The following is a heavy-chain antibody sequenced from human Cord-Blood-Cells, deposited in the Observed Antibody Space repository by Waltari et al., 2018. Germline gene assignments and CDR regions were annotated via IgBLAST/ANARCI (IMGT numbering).Heavy chain of an antibody. J-gene: IGHJ6*02. CDR3: ARDSGSYYYYGMDV. CDR1: GYTFTSYA. V-gene: IGHV1-3*01. CDR2: INAGNGNT. Sequence: QVQLVQSGAEVKKPGASVKVSCKASGYTFTSYAMHWVRPAPGQRLEWMGWINAGNGNTKYSQKFQGRFTMTRDTSAGTAYMELSSLRSEDTAVYYCARDSGSYYYYGMDVWGQGTTVTVSS. D-gene: IGHD1-26*01.